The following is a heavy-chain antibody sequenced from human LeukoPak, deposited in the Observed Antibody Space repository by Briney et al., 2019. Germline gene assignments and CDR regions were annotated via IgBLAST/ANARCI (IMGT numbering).Heavy chain of an antibody. D-gene: IGHD3-10*01. CDR3: AGELWKPPHYYYGMDV. V-gene: IGHV4-59*01. CDR1: GGSFSGYY. Sequence: SETLSLTCAVYGGSFSGYYWTWIRQPPGKGLEWVGYIYHIGSTNYSPSLKSRVTISLDTSKNQFSLRLRSVTAADTAVYFCAGELWKPPHYYYGMDVWGRGTTVTVSS. CDR2: IYHIGST. J-gene: IGHJ6*02.